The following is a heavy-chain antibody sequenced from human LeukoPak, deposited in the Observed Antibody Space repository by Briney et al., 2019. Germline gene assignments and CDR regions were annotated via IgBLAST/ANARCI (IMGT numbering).Heavy chain of an antibody. CDR2: IYTSGST. D-gene: IGHD3-9*01. CDR1: GVSISSYY. Sequence: PSETLSLTCTVSGVSISSYYWSWIRQPAGKGLEWIGRIYTSGSTNYNPSLKSRVTMSVDTSKNQFSLKLSSVTAADTAVYYCARSADDILTGDNWFDPWGQGTLVTVSS. J-gene: IGHJ5*02. V-gene: IGHV4-4*07. CDR3: ARSADDILTGDNWFDP.